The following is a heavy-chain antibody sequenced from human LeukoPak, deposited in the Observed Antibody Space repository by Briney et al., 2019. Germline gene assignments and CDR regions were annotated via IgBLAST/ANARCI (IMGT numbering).Heavy chain of an antibody. Sequence: GGSLRLSCAASGFTFDDYAMHWVRQAPGKGLEWVSGISWNSGSVVYADSVKGRFTISRENAKNSLYLQMNSLRAEDTALYYCXXDXXSXQQXSHIGGGLFDYWGQGTLVTVSX. CDR2: ISWNSGSV. J-gene: IGHJ4*02. CDR3: XXDXXSXQQXSHIGGGLFDY. CDR1: GFTFDDYA. D-gene: IGHD6-13*01. V-gene: IGHV3-9*01.